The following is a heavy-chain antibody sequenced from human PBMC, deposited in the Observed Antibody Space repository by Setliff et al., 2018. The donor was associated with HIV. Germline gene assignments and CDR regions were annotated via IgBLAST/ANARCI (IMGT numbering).Heavy chain of an antibody. CDR2: ISGSGSTT. D-gene: IGHD2-21*01. CDR3: AKLQECHVYSHYDS. J-gene: IGHJ4*02. V-gene: IGHV3-23*01. CDR1: GFTFTSYA. Sequence: PSETLRLSCAASGFTFTSYAMNWVRQAPGKGLEWVSSISGSGSTTYYAVSLKGRLTISRYNSQNALYLHMNSLRAEDTAVYYCAKLQECHVYSHYDSWGQGTLVTVSS.